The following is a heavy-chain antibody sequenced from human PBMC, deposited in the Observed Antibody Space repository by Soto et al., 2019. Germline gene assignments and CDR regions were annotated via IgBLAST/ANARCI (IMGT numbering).Heavy chain of an antibody. CDR1: GYTFTSYA. CDR2: INAGSGNT. D-gene: IGHD3-10*01. J-gene: IGHJ6*03. Sequence: ASVKVSCKASGYTFTSYAMHWVRQAPGQRLEWIGWINAGSGNTKYSQKFQGRVTITRDISTSTAYMELSSLRSEDTAVYYCAAGGSGSYYPDYYYYYMDVWGKGTTVTVSS. V-gene: IGHV1-3*01. CDR3: AAGGSGSYYPDYYYYYMDV.